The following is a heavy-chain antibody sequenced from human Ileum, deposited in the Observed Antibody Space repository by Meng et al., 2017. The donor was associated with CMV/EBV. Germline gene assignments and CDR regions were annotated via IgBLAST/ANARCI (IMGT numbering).Heavy chain of an antibody. CDR1: GFTFTSYW. V-gene: IGHV3-74*01. D-gene: IGHD6-6*01. CDR2: INGDGITT. CDR3: VRTKYSSSYGGMDV. J-gene: IGHJ6*01. Sequence: GGSLRLSCAASGFTFTSYWMHWVRQAPGKGLVWVSRINGDGITTTYADSVKGRFTISRDNAKNTLFLQMNSLRAEDTAVYFCVRTKYSSSYGGMDVWGQGNTVT.